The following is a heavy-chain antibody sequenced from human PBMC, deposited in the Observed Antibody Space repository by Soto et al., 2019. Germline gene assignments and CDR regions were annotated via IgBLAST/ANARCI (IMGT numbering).Heavy chain of an antibody. Sequence: LKISCRTSGYKFTSSWIAWVRQKPGKGLEWMGIIFPSDSDTRYSPSFQGQATISADRSTSTVFLQWASLKASDTAVYFCARKDKSGYFNWFDPWGQGTLVTVSS. CDR3: ARKDKSGYFNWFDP. CDR2: IFPSDSDT. J-gene: IGHJ5*02. D-gene: IGHD3-22*01. V-gene: IGHV5-51*01. CDR1: GYKFTSSW.